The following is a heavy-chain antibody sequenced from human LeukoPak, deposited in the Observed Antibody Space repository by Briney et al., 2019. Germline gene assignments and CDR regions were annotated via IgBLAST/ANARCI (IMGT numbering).Heavy chain of an antibody. Sequence: HSGGSLRLSCAASGFTFSSYAMHSVRQAPGKGLEWVAVISYDGSNKYYADSVKGRFTISRDNSKNTPYLQMNSLRAEDTAVYYCARVVGYSSGFVDYWGQGTLVTVSS. CDR1: GFTFSSYA. J-gene: IGHJ4*02. CDR2: ISYDGSNK. D-gene: IGHD3-22*01. V-gene: IGHV3-30-3*01. CDR3: ARVVGYSSGFVDY.